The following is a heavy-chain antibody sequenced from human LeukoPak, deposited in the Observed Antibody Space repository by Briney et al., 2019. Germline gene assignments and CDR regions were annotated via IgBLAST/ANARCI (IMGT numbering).Heavy chain of an antibody. J-gene: IGHJ4*02. Sequence: GGSLRLSCAASGFTFSNYWMNWVRQAPGKGLEWVANINQDGSEQYYLDSVKGRFTISRDNAKNSLFLQMNSLRAGDTAVYLCARDYGAPRYWGQGTLVTVSS. V-gene: IGHV3-7*04. D-gene: IGHD4-17*01. CDR2: INQDGSEQ. CDR1: GFTFSNYW. CDR3: ARDYGAPRY.